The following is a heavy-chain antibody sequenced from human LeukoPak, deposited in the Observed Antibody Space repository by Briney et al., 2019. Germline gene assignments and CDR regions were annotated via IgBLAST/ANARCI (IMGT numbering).Heavy chain of an antibody. CDR1: GFTFSSYA. D-gene: IGHD5-18*01. CDR3: ARDPVDTAALDFDY. V-gene: IGHV3-30*01. Sequence: GGSLRLSCAASGFTFSSYAMHWVRQAPGKGLEWVAVISYDGSNKYYADSVKGRFTISRDNSKNTLYLQMNSLRAEDTAVYYCARDPVDTAALDFDYWGQGTLVTASS. J-gene: IGHJ4*02. CDR2: ISYDGSNK.